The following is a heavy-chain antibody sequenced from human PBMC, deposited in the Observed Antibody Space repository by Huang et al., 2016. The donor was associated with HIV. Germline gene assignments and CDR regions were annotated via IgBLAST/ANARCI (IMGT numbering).Heavy chain of an antibody. J-gene: IGHJ4*02. CDR3: AMSLRYQYDSRSYWGRYFDY. D-gene: IGHD3-16*01. CDR1: GGSFSDQI. CDR2: IIPLVRAP. Sequence: QVQLEQSGPAVRKPGSSVKVSCQASGGSFSDQIISWVRQAPGQRCEWVGVIIPLVRAPAYAQEFEGRVTMTADESTATIYMELNSLTSEDTAVYYWAMSLRYQYDSRSYWGRYFDYWGQGTLVTVS. V-gene: IGHV1-69*01.